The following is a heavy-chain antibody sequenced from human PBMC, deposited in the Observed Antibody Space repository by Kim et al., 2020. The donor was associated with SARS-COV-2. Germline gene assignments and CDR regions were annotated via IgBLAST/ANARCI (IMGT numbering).Heavy chain of an antibody. V-gene: IGHV3-30*18. D-gene: IGHD1-26*01. CDR3: AKDGGYRAMGALVSADY. Sequence: GSLRLSCTASGFTFSSYGMHWVRQAPGKGLEWVAVISYDGSNKYYADSVKGRFTISRDNSKNTLYLQMNSLRAEDTAVYYCAKDGGYRAMGALVSADYWGQGTLVTVSS. J-gene: IGHJ4*02. CDR2: ISYDGSNK. CDR1: GFTFSSYG.